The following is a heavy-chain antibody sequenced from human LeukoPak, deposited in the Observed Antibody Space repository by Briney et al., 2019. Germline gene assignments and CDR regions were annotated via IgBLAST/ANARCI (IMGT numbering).Heavy chain of an antibody. CDR1: GFTFSSYS. Sequence: GGSLRLSCAASGFTFSSYSMNWVRQAPGKGLEWVSSISSSSSYIYYADSVKGRFTISRDNAKNSLYLQMNSLRAEDTAVYYCARGCGGGSCYSDPDWFDPWGQGTLVTVSS. V-gene: IGHV3-21*01. D-gene: IGHD2-15*01. J-gene: IGHJ5*02. CDR3: ARGCGGGSCYSDPDWFDP. CDR2: ISSSSSYI.